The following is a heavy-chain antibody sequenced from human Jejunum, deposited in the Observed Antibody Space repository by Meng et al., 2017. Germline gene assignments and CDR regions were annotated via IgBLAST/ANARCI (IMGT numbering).Heavy chain of an antibody. Sequence: QRQREESGPGLLRPSGTLSLTCAVAGGSISTAGYYWGWIRQSPGKGLEWIGSIFYSGTTYYNPSLKSRVTISIDTSKNQFSLKMNSVTAADTAVYYCARDTAGFGPWGQGTLVTVSS. CDR3: ARDTAGFGP. CDR2: IFYSGTT. D-gene: IGHD6-13*01. J-gene: IGHJ5*02. CDR1: GGSISTAGYY. V-gene: IGHV4-39*07.